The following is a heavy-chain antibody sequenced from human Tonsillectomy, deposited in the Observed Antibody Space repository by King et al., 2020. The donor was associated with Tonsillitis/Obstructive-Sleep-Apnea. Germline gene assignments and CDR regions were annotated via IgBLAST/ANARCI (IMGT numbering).Heavy chain of an antibody. CDR2: IYHGDSDT. CDR1: GYIFTTYW. J-gene: IGHJ3*01. Sequence: VQLVESGAEVKKPGESLKISCQASGYIFTTYWIGWVRQMPGKGLEWMGSIYHGDSDTTYSPSFEGHVTISADKSISTAYLQWNSLKASDTAMYYCAKKHGSTAFDFWGQGTMVTVSS. CDR3: AKKHGSTAFDF. V-gene: IGHV5-51*01. D-gene: IGHD1-7*01.